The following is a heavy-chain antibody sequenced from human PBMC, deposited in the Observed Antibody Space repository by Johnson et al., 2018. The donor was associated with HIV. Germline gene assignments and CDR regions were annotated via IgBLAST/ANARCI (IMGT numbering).Heavy chain of an antibody. Sequence: VQLVESGGGVVQPGRSLTLSCAASGITVNTNYMAWVRQAPGKGLEWVSVMYAGGSAFYADSVKGRFSVSRDNSKNTLYLQMNSLRAEDTAVYYCAREGSWDAFDIWGQGTMVTVSS. CDR1: GITVNTNY. CDR2: MYAGGSA. V-gene: IGHV3-66*01. J-gene: IGHJ3*02. CDR3: AREGSWDAFDI. D-gene: IGHD6-13*01.